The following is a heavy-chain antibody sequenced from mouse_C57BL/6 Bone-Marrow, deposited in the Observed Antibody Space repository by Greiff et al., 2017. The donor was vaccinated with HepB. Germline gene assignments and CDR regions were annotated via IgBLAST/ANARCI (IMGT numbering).Heavy chain of an antibody. CDR3: ARPLYYYGSSLYYFDY. D-gene: IGHD1-1*01. CDR1: GFTFSSYG. CDR2: ISSGGSYT. V-gene: IGHV5-6*01. J-gene: IGHJ2*01. Sequence: EVNVVESGGDLVKPGGSLKLSCAASGFTFSSYGMSWVRQTPDKRLEWVATISSGGSYTYYPDSVKGRFTISRDNAKNTLYLQMSSLKSEDTAMYYCARPLYYYGSSLYYFDYWGQGTTLTVSS.